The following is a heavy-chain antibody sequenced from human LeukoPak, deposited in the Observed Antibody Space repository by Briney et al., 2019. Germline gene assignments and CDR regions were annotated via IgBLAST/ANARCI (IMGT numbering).Heavy chain of an antibody. V-gene: IGHV3-48*03. J-gene: IGHJ4*02. CDR3: ARDKGTSYLSSFDY. D-gene: IGHD6-6*01. CDR1: GISFSGFE. CDR2: ISASGSTT. Sequence: GGSLRLSCVASGISFSGFEMNWVRQAPGKGPEWVSHISASGSTTFHADSVKGRFTISRDDATNSLYLQMNSLRAEDTAVYYCARDKGTSYLSSFDYWGQGTLVTVSS.